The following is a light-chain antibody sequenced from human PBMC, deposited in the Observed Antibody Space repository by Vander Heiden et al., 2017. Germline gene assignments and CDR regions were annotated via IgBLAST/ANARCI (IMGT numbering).Light chain of an antibody. CDR1: SGINVGTYT. CDR3: MIWHSSAWV. J-gene: IGLJ3*02. Sequence: QAVLTQPSSLSASPGASASLTCTLRSGINVGTYTIYWYQQKPGRPPQYLRRYKSDSDNHKGSGGPRRCSGSKDAAAKAGILLISGLQPDDEADYYGMIWHSSAWVFGGGTKLTVL. V-gene: IGLV5-45*03. CDR2: YKSDSDN.